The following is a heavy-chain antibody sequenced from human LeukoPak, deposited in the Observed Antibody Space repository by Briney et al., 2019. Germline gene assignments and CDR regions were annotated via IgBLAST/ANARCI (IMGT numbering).Heavy chain of an antibody. CDR2: IIPIFGTA. D-gene: IGHD6-13*01. CDR3: ARWSAVSYGIAAAGPGPHMDV. V-gene: IGHV1-69*05. Sequence: SVKVSCKASGGTFSSYAISWVRQAPGQGLEWMGGIIPIFGTANYAQKFQGRVTITTDESTSTAYMELSSLRSEDTAVYYCARWSAVSYGIAAAGPGPHMDVWGKGTTVTVSS. CDR1: GGTFSSYA. J-gene: IGHJ6*03.